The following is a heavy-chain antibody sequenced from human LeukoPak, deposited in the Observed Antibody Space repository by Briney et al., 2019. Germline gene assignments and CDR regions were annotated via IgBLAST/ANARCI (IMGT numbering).Heavy chain of an antibody. CDR1: GYTFTSYA. J-gene: IGHJ4*02. D-gene: IGHD5-12*01. V-gene: IGHV1-3*01. Sequence: GASVKDSCKASGYTFTSYAMHWVGQAPGQGLEWMGWINSGNGKTNYSQKFHGRVTITRDTSASTAYMELSSLRSEDTAVYYCAVEGGYDLDYFDYWGQGTLVTVSS. CDR2: INSGNGKT. CDR3: AVEGGYDLDYFDY.